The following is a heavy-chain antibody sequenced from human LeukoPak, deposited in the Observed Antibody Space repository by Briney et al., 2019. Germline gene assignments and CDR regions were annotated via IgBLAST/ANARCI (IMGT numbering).Heavy chain of an antibody. Sequence: SETLSLTCTVSGGSISSYYWSWIRQPPGKGLEWIGEINHSGSTNYNPSLKSRVTISVDTSKNQFSLKLSSVTAADTAVYYCARDRMNDYWGQGTLVTVSS. CDR2: INHSGST. CDR3: ARDRMNDY. CDR1: GGSISSYY. J-gene: IGHJ4*02. V-gene: IGHV4-34*01.